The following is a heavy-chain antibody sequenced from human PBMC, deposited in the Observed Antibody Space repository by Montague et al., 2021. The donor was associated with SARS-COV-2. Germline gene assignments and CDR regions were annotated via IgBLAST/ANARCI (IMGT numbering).Heavy chain of an antibody. CDR3: ARGGSYSSGWYGVDYYYGMDV. Sequence: TLSLTCTVSGGSISSGGYYWSWIRQHPGKGLEWIGYIYYSGSTYYNPSLKSRVTISVDTSKNQFSLKLSSVTAADTAVHYCARGGSYSSGWYGVDYYYGMDVGGQGTTVTVSS. J-gene: IGHJ6*02. V-gene: IGHV4-31*03. CDR1: GGSISSGGYY. CDR2: IYYSGST. D-gene: IGHD6-19*01.